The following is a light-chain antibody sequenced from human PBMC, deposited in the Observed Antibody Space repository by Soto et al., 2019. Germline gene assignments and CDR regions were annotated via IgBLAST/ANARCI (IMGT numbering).Light chain of an antibody. CDR3: SSYTSSSTVV. Sequence: QSALTQPASVSGSPGQSITISCTGTSSDVGGYNYVSWYQQHPGKAPKLMIYDVSNQPSGVSNRFSGSKSGNTASLTISGLQAEDEADYYCSSYTSSSTVVFGGGTKLPS. CDR2: DVS. CDR1: SSDVGGYNY. V-gene: IGLV2-14*01. J-gene: IGLJ2*01.